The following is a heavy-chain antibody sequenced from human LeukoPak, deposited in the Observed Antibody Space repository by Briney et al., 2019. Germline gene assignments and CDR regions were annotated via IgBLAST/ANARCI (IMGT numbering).Heavy chain of an antibody. CDR3: AELGITMIGGV. D-gene: IGHD3-10*02. J-gene: IGHJ6*04. CDR1: GFTFSSYE. V-gene: IGHV3-48*03. CDR2: ISSSGSTI. Sequence: GGSLRLSCAASGFTFSSYEMNWVRQAPGKGLEWVSYISSSGSTIYYADSVKGRFTISRDDAKNSLYLQMNSLRAEDTAVYYCAELGITMIGGVWGKGTTVTVSS.